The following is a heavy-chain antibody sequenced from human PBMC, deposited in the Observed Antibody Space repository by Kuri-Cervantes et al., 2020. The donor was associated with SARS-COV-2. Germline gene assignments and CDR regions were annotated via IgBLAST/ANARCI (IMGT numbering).Heavy chain of an antibody. Sequence: GSLRLSCAVYGGSFCGYYWSWIRQPPGKGLEWIGEINHSGSTNYNPSLKSRVTISVDTSKNQFSLKLSSVTAADTAVYYCARSAVRMVRGVIHYWGQGTLVTVSS. J-gene: IGHJ4*02. CDR2: INHSGST. CDR3: ARSAVRMVRGVIHY. V-gene: IGHV4-34*01. CDR1: GGSFCGYY. D-gene: IGHD3-10*01.